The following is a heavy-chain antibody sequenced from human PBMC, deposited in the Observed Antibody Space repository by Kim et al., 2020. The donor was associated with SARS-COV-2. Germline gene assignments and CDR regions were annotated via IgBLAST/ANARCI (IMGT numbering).Heavy chain of an antibody. CDR1: GFTFSSYS. D-gene: IGHD6-19*01. Sequence: GGSLRLSCAASGFTFSSYSMNWVRQAPGKGLEWVSSISSSSSYIYYADSVKGRFTISRDNAKNSLYLQMNSLRAEDTAVYYCARDLSRPSVAAYYYYYGMDVWGQGTTVTVSS. J-gene: IGHJ6*02. CDR2: ISSSSSYI. V-gene: IGHV3-21*01. CDR3: ARDLSRPSVAAYYYYYGMDV.